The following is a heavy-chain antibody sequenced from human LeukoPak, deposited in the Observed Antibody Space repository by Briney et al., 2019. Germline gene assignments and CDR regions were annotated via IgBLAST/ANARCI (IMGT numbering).Heavy chain of an antibody. Sequence: SETLSLTCTVSGGSISSYYWSWIRQPPGKGLEWIGYIYYSGSTNYNPSLKSRVTISVDTSKNQFPLKLSSVTAADTAVYYCARVGYCSSTSCAKNAFDIWGQGTMVTVSS. CDR2: IYYSGST. CDR1: GGSISSYY. CDR3: ARVGYCSSTSCAKNAFDI. J-gene: IGHJ3*02. V-gene: IGHV4-59*01. D-gene: IGHD2-2*01.